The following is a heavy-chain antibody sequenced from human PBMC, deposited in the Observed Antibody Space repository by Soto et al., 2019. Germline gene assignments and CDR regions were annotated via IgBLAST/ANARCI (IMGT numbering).Heavy chain of an antibody. CDR3: ARSEATGLDY. J-gene: IGHJ4*02. CDR1: GGSMSSSNW. CDR2: AHHSGRT. Sequence: QVQLQESGPGLVKPSGTLSLTCTVSGGSMSSSNWWNWVRQSPGKGLEWIGEAHHSGRTNYHPCLKSRVTISVDKSNNPLSLTLSSVTAADTPVYYCARSEATGLDYWGQGTLVTVSS. V-gene: IGHV4-4*02. D-gene: IGHD1-26*01.